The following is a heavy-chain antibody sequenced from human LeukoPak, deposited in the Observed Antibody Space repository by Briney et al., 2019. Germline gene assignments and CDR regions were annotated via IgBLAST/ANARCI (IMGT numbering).Heavy chain of an antibody. CDR3: ARQPRQQLVWNWFDP. J-gene: IGHJ5*02. CDR2: ISYDGSNK. V-gene: IGHV3-30*03. Sequence: GRSLRLSCAASGFTFSSYGMHWVRQAPGKGLEWVAVISYDGSNKYYADSVKGRFTISRDNSKNTLYLQMNSLRGEDTAVYYCARQPRQQLVWNWFDPWGQGTLVTVSS. D-gene: IGHD6-13*01. CDR1: GFTFSSYG.